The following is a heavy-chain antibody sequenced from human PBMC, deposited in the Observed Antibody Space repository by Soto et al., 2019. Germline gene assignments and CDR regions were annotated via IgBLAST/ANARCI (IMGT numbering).Heavy chain of an antibody. CDR2: IRGSGSNT. J-gene: IGHJ4*02. CDR1: GFTFSNYA. V-gene: IGHV3-23*01. D-gene: IGHD4-17*01. Sequence: EVQLLQSGGGLVQPEGSLRLACVASGFTFSNYAMSWVRQAPGKGLEWVSTIRGSGSNTYDADSVKGRFTVSRDSSRNTRYLHSNTLRYDDTAVYYCAKECCQLRCPIDCCGQGTLVNVFS. CDR3: AKECCQLRCPIDC.